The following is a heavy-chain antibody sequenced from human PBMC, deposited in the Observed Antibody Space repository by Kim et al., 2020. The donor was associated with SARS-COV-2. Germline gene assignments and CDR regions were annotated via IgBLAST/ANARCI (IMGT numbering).Heavy chain of an antibody. CDR3: TRGPF. V-gene: IGHV3-74*01. CDR2: NDGTTT. Sequence: NDGTTTLSADSVKGRFTISRDNSKNPLYLQMTGLRADDTGVYYCTRGPFWGQGTLVTVSS. J-gene: IGHJ4*02.